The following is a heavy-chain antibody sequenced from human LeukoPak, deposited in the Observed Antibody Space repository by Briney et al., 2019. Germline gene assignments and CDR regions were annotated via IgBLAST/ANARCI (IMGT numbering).Heavy chain of an antibody. CDR3: ARDPRVVVVVPAAKGLDY. CDR2: ISAYNGNT. J-gene: IGHJ4*02. D-gene: IGHD2-2*01. V-gene: IGHV1-18*01. Sequence: EASVKVSCKASGYTFTSYGISWVRQAPGQGLEWMGWISAYNGNTNYAQKLQGRVTMTTDTSTSTAYMELRSLRSDDTAVYYCARDPRVVVVVPAAKGLDYWGQGTLVTVSS. CDR1: GYTFTSYG.